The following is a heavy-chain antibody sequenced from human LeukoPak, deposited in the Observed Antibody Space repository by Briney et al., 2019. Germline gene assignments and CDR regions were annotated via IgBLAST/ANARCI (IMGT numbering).Heavy chain of an antibody. J-gene: IGHJ5*02. D-gene: IGHD2-2*02. CDR1: GYTFTSYA. CDR2: INAGNGNT. Sequence: GASVKVSCKASGYTFTSYAMHWVRQAPGQRLEWMGWINAGNGNTKYSQKFQGRVTITRDTSASTAYMELSSLRSEDTAVYYCARGDIVVLPAGIPHNWFDPWGQEPWSPSPQ. V-gene: IGHV1-3*01. CDR3: ARGDIVVLPAGIPHNWFDP.